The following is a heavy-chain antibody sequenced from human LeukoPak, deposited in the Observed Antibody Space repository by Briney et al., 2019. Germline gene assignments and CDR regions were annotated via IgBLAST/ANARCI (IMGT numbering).Heavy chain of an antibody. CDR3: ARERAIGGSCYDY. Sequence: GGSLRLSCAASGFTFSSYWMSWVRQAPGKGLEWVANIKQDGSEKYYVDSVKGRFTISRDNAKNSLYLQMNSLRAEDTAVYYCARERAIGGSCYDYWDQGTLVTVSS. V-gene: IGHV3-7*01. CDR2: IKQDGSEK. J-gene: IGHJ4*02. CDR1: GFTFSSYW. D-gene: IGHD2-15*01.